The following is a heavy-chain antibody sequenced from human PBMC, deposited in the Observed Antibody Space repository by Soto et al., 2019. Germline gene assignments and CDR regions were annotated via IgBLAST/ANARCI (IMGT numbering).Heavy chain of an antibody. CDR1: GFIFNNYA. D-gene: IGHD6-19*01. Sequence: LRLSCAASGFIFNNYAMSWVRQAPGKGLEWVSTISGSGANTYYPDSVKGRFTISRDNSKNTLYIQMNSLRAEDTAVYYCAKDYGSSRYFFDYWGQGTLVTVSS. V-gene: IGHV3-23*01. CDR2: ISGSGANT. J-gene: IGHJ4*02. CDR3: AKDYGSSRYFFDY.